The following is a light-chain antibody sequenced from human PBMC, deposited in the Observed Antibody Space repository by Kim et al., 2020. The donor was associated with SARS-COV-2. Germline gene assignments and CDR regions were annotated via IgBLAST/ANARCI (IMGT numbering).Light chain of an antibody. V-gene: IGKV1-9*01. Sequence: IQLTQSPSPLSASVGERVTITCRASQGISSDLAWYQQTPGKAPKLLIYGASTLQSGVPSRFSGSGSGTDFTLTISSLQPEDFATYYCQQLNSYTRTFGQGTKVDIK. J-gene: IGKJ1*01. CDR3: QQLNSYTRT. CDR2: GAS. CDR1: QGISSD.